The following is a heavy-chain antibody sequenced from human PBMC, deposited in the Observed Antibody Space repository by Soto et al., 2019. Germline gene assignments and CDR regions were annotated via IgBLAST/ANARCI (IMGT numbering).Heavy chain of an antibody. CDR3: VSFTSGVVH. Sequence: DVQLVESGGGLVQPGGSLRLSCAASGFSVSDHYMDRVRQAPGKGLEWVGRTRTKAEKYTTEYAASVKGRFTISRDDSTMSLFLQMNSLRTEDTAVYYCVSFTSGVVHWGQGTLVTVSS. CDR1: GFSVSDHY. CDR2: TRTKAEKYTT. D-gene: IGHD3-3*01. V-gene: IGHV3-72*01. J-gene: IGHJ4*02.